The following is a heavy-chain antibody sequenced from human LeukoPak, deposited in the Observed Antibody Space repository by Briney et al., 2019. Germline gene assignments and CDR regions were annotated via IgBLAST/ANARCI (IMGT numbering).Heavy chain of an antibody. V-gene: IGHV1-8*03. J-gene: IGHJ5*02. D-gene: IGHD6-6*01. CDR1: GYTFTSYD. CDR3: ARGGGYSSSYYNWFDP. CDR2: MNPNSGST. Sequence: ASVKVSCKASGYTFTSYDINWVRQATGQGLEWMGWMNPNSGSTGYAQKFQGRVTITRNTSISTAYMELSSLRSEDTAVYYCARGGGYSSSYYNWFDPWGQGTLVTVSS.